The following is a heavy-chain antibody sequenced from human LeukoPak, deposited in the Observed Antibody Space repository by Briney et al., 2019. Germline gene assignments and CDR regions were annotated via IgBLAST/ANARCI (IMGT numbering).Heavy chain of an antibody. CDR1: GGSFSGYY. J-gene: IGHJ5*02. D-gene: IGHD2-2*02. CDR3: ARGGLVPAAIHWFDP. Sequence: SETLSLTCAVYGGSFSGYYWSWIRQPPGKGLEWIGEINHSGSTNYNPSLKRRVTISVDTSKNQFSLKLSSVTAADTAVYYCARGGLVPAAIHWFDPWGRGTLVTVSS. CDR2: INHSGST. V-gene: IGHV4-34*01.